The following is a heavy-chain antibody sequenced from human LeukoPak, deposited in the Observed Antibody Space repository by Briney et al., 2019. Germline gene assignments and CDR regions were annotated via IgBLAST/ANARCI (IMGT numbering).Heavy chain of an antibody. D-gene: IGHD3-22*01. J-gene: IGHJ5*01. CDR2: ISGSGDRT. CDR1: GFTFSSYA. Sequence: GGSLRLSCAASGFTFSSYAMSWVRQAPGKGLEWVSAISGSGDRTYYADSVRGRFTISRDNSKNMLYLQMNSLSAEDTAVYFCAKARYFFDSSASDSWGQGTLVTISS. V-gene: IGHV3-23*01. CDR3: AKARYFFDSSASDS.